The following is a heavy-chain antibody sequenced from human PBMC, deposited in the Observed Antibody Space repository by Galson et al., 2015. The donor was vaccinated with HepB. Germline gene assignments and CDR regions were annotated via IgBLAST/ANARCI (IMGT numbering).Heavy chain of an antibody. Sequence: SLRPSCAASGFTFSDAWMSWVRQAPGKGLEWVGRIKSRTFGGTADYGTPVKGRFTIPRDDSKHTLSLLMNSLKTEDTAVYYCTTTVRPEDFVDYWGQGSLVTVSS. J-gene: IGHJ4*02. CDR2: IKSRTFGGTA. CDR3: TTTVRPEDFVDY. V-gene: IGHV3-15*01. CDR1: GFTFSDAW. D-gene: IGHD1-14*01.